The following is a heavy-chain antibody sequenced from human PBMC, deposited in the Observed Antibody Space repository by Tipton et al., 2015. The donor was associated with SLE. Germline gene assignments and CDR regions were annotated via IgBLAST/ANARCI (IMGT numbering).Heavy chain of an antibody. V-gene: IGHV4-39*07. Sequence: TLSLTCTVSGGSISSSGYYWSWIRQPPGKGLEWIGEINHSGSTNYNPSLKSRATISVDKSKNQFSLKLSSVTAADTAVYYCARDPRPYSSGWPPRLDYWGQGTLVTVSS. CDR3: ARDPRPYSSGWPPRLDY. J-gene: IGHJ4*02. CDR2: INHSGST. D-gene: IGHD6-19*01. CDR1: GGSISSSGYY.